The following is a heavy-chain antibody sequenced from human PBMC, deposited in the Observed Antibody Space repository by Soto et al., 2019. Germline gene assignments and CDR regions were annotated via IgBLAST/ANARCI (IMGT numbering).Heavy chain of an antibody. CDR1: GGSMTGYY. D-gene: IGHD1-26*01. Sequence: SETLSLTCTVSGGSMTGYYWSWIRQSPGKGLEWIGYVYYSGSTHYSPSLNSRVTISVERSKNQFSLHLTSVTAADTARYYCARSTPSVSYANWFDPWGQGIQVTVSS. CDR3: ARSTPSVSYANWFDP. V-gene: IGHV4-59*01. J-gene: IGHJ5*02. CDR2: VYYSGST.